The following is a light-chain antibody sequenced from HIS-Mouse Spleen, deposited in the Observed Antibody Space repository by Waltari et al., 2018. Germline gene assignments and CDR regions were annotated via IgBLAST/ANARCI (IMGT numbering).Light chain of an antibody. Sequence: QSALTQPASASGSPGQSITISCPGTSSYVGGYNYVSWYQQHPGKAPKLMIYDVSNRPSGVSNRFSGSKSGNTASLTISGLQAEDEADYYCSSYTSSSTYVFGTGTKVTVL. J-gene: IGLJ1*01. CDR3: SSYTSSSTYV. CDR1: SSYVGGYNY. V-gene: IGLV2-14*03. CDR2: DVS.